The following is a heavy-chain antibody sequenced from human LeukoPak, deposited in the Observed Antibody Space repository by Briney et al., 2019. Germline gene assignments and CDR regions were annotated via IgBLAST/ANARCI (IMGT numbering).Heavy chain of an antibody. V-gene: IGHV3-30*18. Sequence: SGGSPRLSCAASGFTFSRYGLHWVRQAPGKGLEWVAVIANDGKDKKYADSVKGRLTISRDNSKSTLYLQMNSLRAEDTAVYYCAKDQQVGAAAYYFDSWGQGTLVTVSS. CDR2: IANDGKDK. J-gene: IGHJ4*02. CDR1: GFTFSRYG. D-gene: IGHD6-13*01. CDR3: AKDQQVGAAAYYFDS.